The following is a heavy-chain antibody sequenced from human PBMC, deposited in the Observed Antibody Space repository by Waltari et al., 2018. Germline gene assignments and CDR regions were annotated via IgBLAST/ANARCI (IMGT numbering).Heavy chain of an antibody. Sequence: RLQESGQGLVRPSGTLSLTCTVAGGSINRSNWWSWVRQSPGKGLEWIGEMYHSGRSNYNPSLKGRVTMSVDKSKNNFSLKVTSMTAADTAVYYCARSMGYSGSGSYNPFDIWGQGTKVTVSS. CDR2: MYHSGRS. D-gene: IGHD3-10*01. CDR3: ARSMGYSGSGSYNPFDI. CDR1: GGSINRSNW. V-gene: IGHV4-4*02. J-gene: IGHJ3*02.